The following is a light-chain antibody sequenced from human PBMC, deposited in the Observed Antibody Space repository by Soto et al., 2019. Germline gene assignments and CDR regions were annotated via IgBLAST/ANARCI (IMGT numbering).Light chain of an antibody. Sequence: DIQLTQSPSFLSASVGDRVTITCRASQGISSYLAWYQQKPGKAPKLLIYAASTLQSGVQSRFSGSGSGTEFTLTISSLQPEEFATYYCQQLNSYPRFTFGPGTKVDIK. CDR3: QQLNSYPRFT. CDR2: AAS. V-gene: IGKV1-9*01. J-gene: IGKJ3*01. CDR1: QGISSY.